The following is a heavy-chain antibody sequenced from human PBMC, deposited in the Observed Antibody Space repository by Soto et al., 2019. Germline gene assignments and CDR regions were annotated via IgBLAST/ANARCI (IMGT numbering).Heavy chain of an antibody. CDR3: GRAGGTGTLDYYYGMDV. D-gene: IGHD1-7*01. Sequence: SETLSLTCAVYGGSFSGYYWSWIRQPPGKGLEWIGEINHSGSTNYNPSLKSRVTISVDTSKTQFSLKLSSVTAADTAVYYCGRAGGTGTLDYYYGMDVWGQGTTVTVTS. CDR2: INHSGST. J-gene: IGHJ6*02. V-gene: IGHV4-34*01. CDR1: GGSFSGYY.